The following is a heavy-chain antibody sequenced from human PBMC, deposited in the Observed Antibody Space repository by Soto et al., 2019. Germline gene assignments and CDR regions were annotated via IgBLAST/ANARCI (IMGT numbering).Heavy chain of an antibody. J-gene: IGHJ4*02. Sequence: PSETLSLTCTVSGGSISSSSYYWAWVRQPPGKGLEWIGSIYYSGTTYYNPSLKSRVTISEDTSKNQFSLKLSSVTAADTAVFYCARVTYYYDSSGYIDYWGQGTLVTVSS. CDR2: IYYSGTT. CDR1: GGSISSSSYY. D-gene: IGHD3-22*01. V-gene: IGHV4-39*01. CDR3: ARVTYYYDSSGYIDY.